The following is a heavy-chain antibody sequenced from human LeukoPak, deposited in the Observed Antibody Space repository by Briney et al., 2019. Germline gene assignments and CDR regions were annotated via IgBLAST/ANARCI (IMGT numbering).Heavy chain of an antibody. J-gene: IGHJ4*02. V-gene: IGHV3-7*01. CDR2: IKQDGSEK. D-gene: IGHD5-18*01. Sequence: GGSLRLSCAASGFTFSSYWMSWVRQAPGKGLEWVANIKQDGSEKYYVDSVRGRFTISRDNAKNSLYLQMNSLRAEDTAVYYCARARVEYSYDLFDYWGQGTLVTVSS. CDR1: GFTFSSYW. CDR3: ARARVEYSYDLFDY.